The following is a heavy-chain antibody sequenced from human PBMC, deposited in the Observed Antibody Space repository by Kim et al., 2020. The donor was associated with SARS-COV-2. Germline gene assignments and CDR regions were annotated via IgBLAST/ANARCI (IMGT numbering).Heavy chain of an antibody. V-gene: IGHV4-39*01. Sequence: SETLSLTCTVSGSSISSSSYYWGWIRQPPGKGLEWIGSIYYSGSTYYNPSLKSRVTISVDTSKNQFSLKLSSVTAADTAVYYCARHPGALRYFDHYYYYYYMDVRGKGTTVTVSS. CDR1: GSSISSSSYY. CDR2: IYYSGST. D-gene: IGHD3-9*01. J-gene: IGHJ6*03. CDR3: ARHPGALRYFDHYYYYYYMDV.